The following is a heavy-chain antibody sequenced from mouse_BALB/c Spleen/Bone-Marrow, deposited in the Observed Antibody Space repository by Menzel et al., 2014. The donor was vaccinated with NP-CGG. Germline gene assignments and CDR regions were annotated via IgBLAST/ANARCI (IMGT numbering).Heavy chain of an antibody. V-gene: IGHV3-6*02. J-gene: IGHJ4*01. Sequence: VQLKESGPGLVKPSQSLSLTCSVTGYSITSGYYWNWIRQFPGNKLEWMGYISYDGSNNYNPSLKNRISITRDTSKNQFFLKLNSVTTEDTATYYCARYGNYNAMDYWGQGTPVTVSS. CDR3: ARYGNYNAMDY. CDR1: GYSITSGYY. CDR2: ISYDGSN. D-gene: IGHD2-1*01.